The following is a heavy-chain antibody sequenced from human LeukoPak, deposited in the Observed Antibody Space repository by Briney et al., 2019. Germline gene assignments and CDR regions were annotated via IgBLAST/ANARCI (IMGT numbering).Heavy chain of an antibody. J-gene: IGHJ6*03. CDR2: ISGSGTTI. CDR3: AKDSGGTYFYYYYYMDV. CDR1: GFIFSRYS. Sequence: GGSLRLFCAASGFIFSRYSMSWVRQAPGKGLEWVSAISGSGTTIYYADSVKGRFTISRDNSKNTIYLQINSLRAEDTAVYYCAKDSGGTYFYYYYYMDVWGKGTTVTVSS. V-gene: IGHV3-23*01. D-gene: IGHD1-26*01.